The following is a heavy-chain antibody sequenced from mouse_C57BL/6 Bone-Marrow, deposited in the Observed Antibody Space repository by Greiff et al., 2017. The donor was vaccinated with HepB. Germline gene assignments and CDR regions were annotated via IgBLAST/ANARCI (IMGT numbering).Heavy chain of an antibody. CDR3: VVIYYDYDVGAMDY. J-gene: IGHJ4*01. CDR1: GFSFNTYA. D-gene: IGHD2-4*01. V-gene: IGHV10-1*01. CDR2: IRSKSNNYAT. Sequence: EVKLMESGGGLVQPKGSLKLSCAASGFSFNTYAMNWVRQAPGKGLEWVARIRSKSNNYATYYADSVKDRFTISRDDSESMLYLQMNNLKTEDTAMYYCVVIYYDYDVGAMDYWGQGTSVTVSS.